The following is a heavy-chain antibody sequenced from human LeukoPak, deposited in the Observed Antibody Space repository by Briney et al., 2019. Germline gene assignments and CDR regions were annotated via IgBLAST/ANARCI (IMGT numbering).Heavy chain of an antibody. D-gene: IGHD5-18*01. Sequence: GASVKVSCKASGYTFSSYGISWVRQAPGQGLEWMGWINTYNGNTNYAQKLQGRVTMTEDTSTDTAYMELSSLRSEDTAVYYCATDGPYTAMVKGGDYWGQGTLVTVSS. J-gene: IGHJ4*02. CDR3: ATDGPYTAMVKGGDY. CDR1: GYTFSSYG. CDR2: INTYNGNT. V-gene: IGHV1-18*01.